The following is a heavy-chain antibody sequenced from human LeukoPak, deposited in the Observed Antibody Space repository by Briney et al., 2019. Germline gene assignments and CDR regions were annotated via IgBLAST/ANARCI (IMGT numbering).Heavy chain of an antibody. D-gene: IGHD3-22*01. J-gene: IGHJ4*02. CDR1: GYDFSDYW. CDR2: IFPRDSDT. CDR3: ARLDPDHDSSGYYFDQ. V-gene: IGHV5-51*01. Sequence: GESLQISCTASGYDFSDYWIGWVRQMPGKGLEWMGVIFPRDSDTRYRPSFQGQVTISADKSTTTAYLQWSSLKASDTALYYCARLDPDHDSSGYYFDQWGQGTLLTVSS.